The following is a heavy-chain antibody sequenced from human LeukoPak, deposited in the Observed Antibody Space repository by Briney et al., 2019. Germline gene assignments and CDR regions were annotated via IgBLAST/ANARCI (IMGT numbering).Heavy chain of an antibody. J-gene: IGHJ3*02. CDR3: ARGRRYSSSPGYDAFDI. CDR2: MNPNSGNT. V-gene: IGHV1-8*03. CDR1: GYTFTSYD. Sequence: ASVKVSCKASGYTFTSYDINWVRQATGQGLEWMGWMNPNSGNTGYAQKFQGRVTITRNTSISTAYMELSSLRSEDTAVYYCARGRRYSSSPGYDAFDIWGQGTMVTVSS. D-gene: IGHD6-6*01.